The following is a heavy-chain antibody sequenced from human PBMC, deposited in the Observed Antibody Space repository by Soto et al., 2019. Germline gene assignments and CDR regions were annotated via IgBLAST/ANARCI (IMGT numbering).Heavy chain of an antibody. D-gene: IGHD6-19*01. CDR2: ISGSGGST. J-gene: IGHJ4*02. CDR3: AKDYLRQYSSGWYYFDY. Sequence: GFLRDSSTASGVTFSGYALSRVRQAPGKGLEWVSAISGSGGSTYYADSVKGRFTISRDNSKNTLYLQMNSLRAEDTAVYYCAKDYLRQYSSGWYYFDYWGQGTLVTVSS. V-gene: IGHV3-23*01. CDR1: GVTFSGYA.